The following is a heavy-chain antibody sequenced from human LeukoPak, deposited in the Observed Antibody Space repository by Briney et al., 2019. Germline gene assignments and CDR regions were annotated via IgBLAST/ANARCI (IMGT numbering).Heavy chain of an antibody. CDR3: AKDHRSGWAAARYFGN. J-gene: IGHJ4*02. CDR2: ISGGGGTT. CDR1: GFTFSSYA. D-gene: IGHD6-19*01. Sequence: GGSLRLSCAASGFTFSSYAMSWVRQAPGNGLEWVSSISGGGGTTFYADSVNGRLTISRDNSNNTLFLQMNSLRAEDTAAYYCAKDHRSGWAAARYFGNWGQGTLDTVSS. V-gene: IGHV3-23*01.